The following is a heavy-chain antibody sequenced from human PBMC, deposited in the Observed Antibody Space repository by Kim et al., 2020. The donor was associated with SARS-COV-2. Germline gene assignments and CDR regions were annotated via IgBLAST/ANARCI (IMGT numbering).Heavy chain of an antibody. J-gene: IGHJ6*02. CDR1: GYTLTELS. CDR2: FDPEDGET. V-gene: IGHV1-24*01. Sequence: ASVKVSCKVSGYTLTELSMHWVRQAPGKGLEWMGGFDPEDGETIYAQKFQGRVTMTEDTSTDTAYMELSSLRSEDTAVYYCATESINPKIYYYYYGMDVWGQGTTGTVSS. CDR3: ATESINPKIYYYYYGMDV.